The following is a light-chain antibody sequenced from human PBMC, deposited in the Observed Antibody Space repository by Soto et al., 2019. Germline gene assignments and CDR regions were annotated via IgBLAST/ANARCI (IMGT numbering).Light chain of an antibody. CDR3: QQTYTTPETT. CDR2: GAS. CDR1: QSISIH. Sequence: DIQMTQSPSSLSASVGDRFTITCRASQSISIHLNWYQQKPGKAPNLLIYGASSLKSGVPARFRGSGSGTDFTLTISSLQPEDFAIYYCQQTYTTPETTFGQGTRLDIK. J-gene: IGKJ5*01. V-gene: IGKV1-39*01.